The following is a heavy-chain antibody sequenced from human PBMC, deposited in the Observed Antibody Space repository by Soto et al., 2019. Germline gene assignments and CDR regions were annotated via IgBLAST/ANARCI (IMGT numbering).Heavy chain of an antibody. CDR2: IIPIFGTA. CDR1: GGTFSSYA. V-gene: IGHV1-69*01. D-gene: IGHD6-13*01. Sequence: QVQLVQSGAEVKKPGSSVKVSCKASGGTFSSYAISWVRQAPGQGLEWMGGIIPIFGTANYAQKCQGRVTITADESTSTAYMELSSLRSEDTAVYYCAREGYSSSWHTGYFQHWGQGTLVTVSS. CDR3: AREGYSSSWHTGYFQH. J-gene: IGHJ1*01.